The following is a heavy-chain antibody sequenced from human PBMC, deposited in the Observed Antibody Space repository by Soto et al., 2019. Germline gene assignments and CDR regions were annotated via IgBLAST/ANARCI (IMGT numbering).Heavy chain of an antibody. D-gene: IGHD5-12*01. Sequence: EVQLVESGGGLVQPGGSPRLSCAASGFTVSSNYMSWVRQAPGKGLEWVSVIYSGGSTYYADSVKGRFTISRDNSKNTLYLQMNSLRAEDTAVYYCARDLVSGYDFIYWGQGTLVTVSS. CDR3: ARDLVSGYDFIY. CDR1: GFTVSSNY. CDR2: IYSGGST. V-gene: IGHV3-66*01. J-gene: IGHJ4*02.